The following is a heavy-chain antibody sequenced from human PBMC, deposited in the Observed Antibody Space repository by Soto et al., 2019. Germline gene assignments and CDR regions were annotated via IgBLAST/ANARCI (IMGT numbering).Heavy chain of an antibody. CDR1: GFTFGDYA. CDR3: TTDPLYYDFWSLGAFDI. Sequence: VQLVESGGGLVQPGRSLRLSCTASGFTFGDYAMSWFRQAPGKGLEWVGFIRSKAYGGTTEYAASVKGRFTISRDDSKSIAYLQMNSLKTEDTAVYYCTTDPLYYDFWSLGAFDIWGQGTMVTVSS. J-gene: IGHJ3*02. D-gene: IGHD3-3*01. CDR2: IRSKAYGGTT. V-gene: IGHV3-49*03.